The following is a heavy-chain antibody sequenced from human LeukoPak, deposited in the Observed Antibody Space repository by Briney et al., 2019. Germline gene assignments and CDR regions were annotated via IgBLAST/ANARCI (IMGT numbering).Heavy chain of an antibody. D-gene: IGHD6-13*01. CDR2: INAGNGNT. V-gene: IGHV1-3*01. Sequence: ASVKVSCKASGYTFTSYDINWVRQATGQRLEWMGWINAGNGNTKYSQKFQGRVTITRDTSASTAYMELSSLRSEDTAVYYCARDSSSWPYYYYGMDVWGQGTTVTVSS. CDR3: ARDSSSWPYYYYGMDV. J-gene: IGHJ6*02. CDR1: GYTFTSYD.